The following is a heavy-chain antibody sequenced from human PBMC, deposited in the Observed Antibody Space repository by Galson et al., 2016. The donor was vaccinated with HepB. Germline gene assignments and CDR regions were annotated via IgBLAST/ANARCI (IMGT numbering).Heavy chain of an antibody. CDR2: IKQDGSEK. D-gene: IGHD1-1*01. CDR3: ACPTGGNWTDY. CDR1: GFTFNSYW. J-gene: IGHJ4*02. V-gene: IGHV3-7*05. Sequence: SLRLSCAASGFTFNSYWMAWVRQAPGKGLEWVANIKQDGSEKYYVDSVKGRFTISRVNAKNSLYLQMNSLRVEDTAVYYCACPTGGNWTDYWGQGTLVTVSS.